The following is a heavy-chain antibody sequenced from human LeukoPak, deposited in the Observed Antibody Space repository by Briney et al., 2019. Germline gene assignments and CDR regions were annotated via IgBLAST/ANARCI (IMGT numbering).Heavy chain of an antibody. Sequence: PSQTLSLTCTVSGGSISSGGYYWSWLRQHPGKGLEWIGYIYYSGSTYYNPSLKSRVTISVDTSKNQFSLKLSSVTAADTAVYYCARDRVAAEHYGMDVWGQGTTVTVSS. CDR3: ARDRVAAEHYGMDV. V-gene: IGHV4-31*03. CDR2: IYYSGST. J-gene: IGHJ6*02. CDR1: GGSISSGGYY. D-gene: IGHD6-13*01.